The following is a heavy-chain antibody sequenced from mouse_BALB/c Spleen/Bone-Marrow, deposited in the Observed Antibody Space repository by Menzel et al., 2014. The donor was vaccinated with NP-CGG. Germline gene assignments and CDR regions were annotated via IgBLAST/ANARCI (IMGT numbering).Heavy chain of an antibody. V-gene: IGHV3-5*02. Sequence: EVMLVESGPGLVKPSQTVSLTCTVTGISITTGNYRWSWIRQFPGNKLEWIGYIYYSGTITYNPSLTSRTTITRDTSKSQFFLEMNSLTAEDTATYYCARYDGYYFDYWGQGTTLTVSS. J-gene: IGHJ2*01. CDR1: GISITTGNYR. D-gene: IGHD2-3*01. CDR3: ARYDGYYFDY. CDR2: IYYSGTI.